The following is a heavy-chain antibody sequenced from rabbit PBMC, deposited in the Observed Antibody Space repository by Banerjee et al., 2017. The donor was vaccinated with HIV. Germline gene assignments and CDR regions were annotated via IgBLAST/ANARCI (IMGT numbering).Heavy chain of an antibody. J-gene: IGHJ4*01. CDR2: IYAGKAKT. CDR1: GFDFSKYY. V-gene: IGHV1S7*01. Sequence: QLKETGGGLVQPGGSLTLSCKASGFDFSKYYMCRVRQAPGKGLEWIGTIYAGKAKTDYANWVNGRFTISSDNAQDTVDLQMNSLTAAGTATYFCARGYNYIGGAYDLWGPGTLVTVS. CDR3: ARGYNYIGGAYDL. D-gene: IGHD1-1*01.